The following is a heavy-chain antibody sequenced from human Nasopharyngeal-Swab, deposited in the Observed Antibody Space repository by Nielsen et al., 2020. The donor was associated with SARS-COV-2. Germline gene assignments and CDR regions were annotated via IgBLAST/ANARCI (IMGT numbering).Heavy chain of an antibody. CDR2: INHSGST. Sequence: SETLSLTCAVYGGSFSGYYWSWIRQPPGKGLEWIGEINHSGSTNYNPSLKSRVTITVDTSKNQFSLKLSSVTAADTAVYYGARVYDFCSGYDYWGQGTLVTVSS. CDR3: ARVYDFCSGYDY. CDR1: GGSFSGYY. D-gene: IGHD3-3*01. J-gene: IGHJ4*02. V-gene: IGHV4-34*01.